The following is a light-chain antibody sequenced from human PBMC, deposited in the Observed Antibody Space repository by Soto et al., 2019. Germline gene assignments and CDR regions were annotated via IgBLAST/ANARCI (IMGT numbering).Light chain of an antibody. V-gene: IGKV3-15*01. CDR1: QSVSSN. J-gene: IGKJ1*01. CDR3: QQYNNWWT. Sequence: EIVMTQSPATLSVSPGERATLSCRASQSVSSNLAWYQQKPGQAPRLLIYGATTRATGIPARFSGSGAGTGFTLTISXLQSEDFAVYYCQQYNNWWTFGQGTKVDIK. CDR2: GAT.